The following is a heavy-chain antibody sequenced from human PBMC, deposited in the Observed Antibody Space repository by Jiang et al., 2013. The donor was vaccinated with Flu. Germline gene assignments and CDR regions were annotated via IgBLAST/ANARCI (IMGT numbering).Heavy chain of an antibody. CDR2: HPXVGSA. CDR1: GGTSAPDA. V-gene: IGHV1-69*11. J-gene: IGHJ6*02. Sequence: KVSCKASGGTSAPDAINWVRQAPGQGLEWMEDHPXVGSANYAQKLQDRVTITADEFTSTAYMELSSLRSEDTAVYFCARRFGDYDRDYYYGLDVWGQGTTVTVSS. CDR3: ARRFGDYDRDYYYGLDV. D-gene: IGHD4-17*01.